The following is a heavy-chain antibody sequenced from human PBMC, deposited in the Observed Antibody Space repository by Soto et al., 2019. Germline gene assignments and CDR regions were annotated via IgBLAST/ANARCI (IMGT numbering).Heavy chain of an antibody. J-gene: IGHJ5*02. CDR1: GHTFTSYG. CDR3: ARGLLYDFWSGENWFDP. D-gene: IGHD3-3*01. V-gene: IGHV1-18*01. Sequence: EASVKVSCKASGHTFTSYGISWVRQAPGQGLEWMGWISAYNGNTNYAQKLQGRVTMTTDTSTSTAYMELRSLRSDDTAVYYCARGLLYDFWSGENWFDPWGQGTLVTVSS. CDR2: ISAYNGNT.